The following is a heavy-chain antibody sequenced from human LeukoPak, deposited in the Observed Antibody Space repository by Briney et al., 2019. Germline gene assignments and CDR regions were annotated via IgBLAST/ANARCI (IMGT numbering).Heavy chain of an antibody. J-gene: IGHJ4*02. D-gene: IGHD6-13*01. CDR2: IYYSGTT. CDR3: ARHSRGPAAGPAFDY. Sequence: SETLSLTCTVSGGSISSSTYYWGWLRQPPGTGLEWIGSIYYSGTTYYNPSLKGRVMISVDTSKNQFSLSTGTAADTAVYYCARHSRGPAAGPAFDYWGQGTLVTVSS. V-gene: IGHV4-39*01. CDR1: GGSISSSTYY.